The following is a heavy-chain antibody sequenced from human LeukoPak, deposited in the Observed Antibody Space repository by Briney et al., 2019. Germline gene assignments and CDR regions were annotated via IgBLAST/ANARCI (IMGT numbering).Heavy chain of an antibody. CDR2: ISSSSSYI. CDR3: ARDSGWLSVAYYFDY. Sequence: GGSLRLSCAASGFTFSSYSMNWVRQAPGKGLEWASSISSSSSYIYYADSVKGRFTISRDNAKNSLYLQMNSLRAEDTAVYYCARDSGWLSVAYYFDYWGQGTLVTVSS. D-gene: IGHD5-24*01. J-gene: IGHJ4*02. CDR1: GFTFSSYS. V-gene: IGHV3-21*01.